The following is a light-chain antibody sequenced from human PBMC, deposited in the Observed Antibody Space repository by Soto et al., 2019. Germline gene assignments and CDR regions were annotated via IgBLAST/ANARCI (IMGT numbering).Light chain of an antibody. V-gene: IGLV1-44*01. J-gene: IGLJ1*01. CDR3: CSYAGGYTYV. CDR2: NSN. Sequence: QSVLTQPPSASGTPGQRVTISCSGSSSNIGSNAVIWYQQFPGTAPKLLVYNSNERPSGVPDRFSGSKSGTSASLAISGLQSEDEADYFCCSYAGGYTYVFGTGTKLTVL. CDR1: SSNIGSNA.